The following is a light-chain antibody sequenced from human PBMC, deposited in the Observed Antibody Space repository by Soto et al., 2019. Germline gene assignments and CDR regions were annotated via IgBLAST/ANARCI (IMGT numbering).Light chain of an antibody. J-gene: IGKJ3*01. V-gene: IGKV3-20*01. CDR2: GAS. CDR1: QSVSSSY. Sequence: EIVLTQSPGTLSLSPGERATLSCRAGQSVSSSYLAWYQQKPGEAPRLLIYGASSRATGIPDRFSGSGSGTDFTLPISRLESEDFAVYYCQQYGSSPRFTFGPGTKVDIK. CDR3: QQYGSSPRFT.